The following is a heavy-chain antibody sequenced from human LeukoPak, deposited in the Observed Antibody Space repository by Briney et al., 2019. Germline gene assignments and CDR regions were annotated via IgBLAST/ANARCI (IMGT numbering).Heavy chain of an antibody. V-gene: IGHV4-30-2*01. CDR2: IYHSGST. J-gene: IGHJ4*02. D-gene: IGHD6-19*01. Sequence: PSQTLSLTCAVSGGSISSGGYSWSWIRQPPGKGLEWIGYIYHSGSTYYNPSLKSRVTISVDRSKNQFSLKLSSVTAADTAVYYCARDPDGYSSGWYSSWGQGTLVTVSS. CDR3: ARDPDGYSSGWYSS. CDR1: GGSISSGGYS.